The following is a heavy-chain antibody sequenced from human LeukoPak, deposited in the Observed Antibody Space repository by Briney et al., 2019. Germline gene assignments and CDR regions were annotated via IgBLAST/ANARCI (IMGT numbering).Heavy chain of an antibody. CDR2: ISGSGGST. V-gene: IGHV3-23*01. D-gene: IGHD4-17*01. CDR1: GFTFSSYG. Sequence: GGSLRLSCAASGFTFSSYGMSWVRQAPGKGLEWVSAISGSGGSTYYADSVKGRFTISRDNSKNTLYLQMNSLRAEDTAVYYCARFYGDLFDYWGLGTLVTVSS. J-gene: IGHJ4*02. CDR3: ARFYGDLFDY.